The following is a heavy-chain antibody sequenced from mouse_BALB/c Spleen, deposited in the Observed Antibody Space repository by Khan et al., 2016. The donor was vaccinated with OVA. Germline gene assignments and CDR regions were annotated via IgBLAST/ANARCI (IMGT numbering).Heavy chain of an antibody. CDR1: GYTFTDYI. D-gene: IGHD2-14*01. V-gene: IGHV1-77*01. CDR3: ARGGYSAVAY. CDR2: IFPGSGTP. J-gene: IGHJ3*01. Sequence: VKLLESGPELVKPGASLKVSCKASGYTFTDYIIGWVKQSTRQGLEWIGDIFPGSGTPYYNEKFKDKATLTADKSSNTAYMQISSLTSEDSAVYFCARGGYSAVAYWGQGTLVTVSA.